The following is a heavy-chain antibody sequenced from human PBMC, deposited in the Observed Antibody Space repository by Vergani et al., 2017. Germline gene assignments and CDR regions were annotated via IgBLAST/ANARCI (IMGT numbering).Heavy chain of an antibody. D-gene: IGHD2-2*01. V-gene: IGHV3-9*01. CDR1: GFTFDDYA. CDR3: AKDIGVGYCSSTSCYGTGFDAFDI. J-gene: IGHJ3*02. Sequence: EVQLVESGGGLVQPGRSLRLSCAASGFTFDDYAMHWVRQAPGKGLEWVSGISWNSGSIGYADSVKGRFTISRDNAKNSLYLQMNSLRAEDTALYYCAKDIGVGYCSSTSCYGTGFDAFDIWGQGTMVTVSS. CDR2: ISWNSGSI.